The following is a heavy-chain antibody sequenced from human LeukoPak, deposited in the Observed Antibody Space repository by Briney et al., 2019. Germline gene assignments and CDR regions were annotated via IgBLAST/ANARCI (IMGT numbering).Heavy chain of an antibody. CDR1: GYTLTELS. D-gene: IGHD6-19*01. J-gene: IGHJ4*02. V-gene: IGHV1-24*01. Sequence: ASVKVSCKVSGYTLTELSMHWVRQAPGKGLEWMGGFDPEDGETIYAQKFQGRVTMTEDTSTDTACMELSSLRSEDTAVYYCATGRSSGWYGGFDYWGQGTLVTVSS. CDR3: ATGRSSGWYGGFDY. CDR2: FDPEDGET.